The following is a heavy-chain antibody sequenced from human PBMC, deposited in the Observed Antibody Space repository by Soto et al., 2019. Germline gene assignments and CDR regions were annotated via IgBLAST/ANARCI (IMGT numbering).Heavy chain of an antibody. D-gene: IGHD2-2*01. Sequence: QLQLQESGPGLVKPSETLSLTCTVSGGSISSSSYYWGWIRQPPGKGLEWIGSIYYSGSTYYNPSLKSRVTISVDTSKNQFSLKLSSVTAADTAVYYCASGIVVVPAAMVSWFDPWGQGTLVTLSS. V-gene: IGHV4-39*01. J-gene: IGHJ5*02. CDR2: IYYSGST. CDR1: GGSISSSSYY. CDR3: ASGIVVVPAAMVSWFDP.